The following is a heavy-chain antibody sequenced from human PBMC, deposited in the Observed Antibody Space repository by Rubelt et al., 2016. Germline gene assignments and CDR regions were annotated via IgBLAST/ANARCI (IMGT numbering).Heavy chain of an antibody. Sequence: QLQVQESGPGLVKPSETLSLSCTVSGVSISSYYCSWIRQPPGKGLEWIGYIYYSGSSNYNPSLKSRVIMPVDTSKNQFALELGFVTDACTAEYYCARDGFWSGSTRYFDYWGLGTLVTVSS. CDR2: IYYSGSS. J-gene: IGHJ4*02. V-gene: IGHV4-59*01. CDR3: ARDGFWSGSTRYFDY. CDR1: GVSISSYY. D-gene: IGHD3-3*01.